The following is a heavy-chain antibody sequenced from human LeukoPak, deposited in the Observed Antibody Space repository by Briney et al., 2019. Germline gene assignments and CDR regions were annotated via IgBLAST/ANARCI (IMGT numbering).Heavy chain of an antibody. D-gene: IGHD6-13*01. J-gene: IGHJ4*02. V-gene: IGHV3-23*01. CDR1: GVTFSSYT. CDR2: ISGRSDSI. CDR3: TKDTSSSWKSRIDY. Sequence: GGSLRLSCAASGVTFSSYTMSWVRQAPGKGLERVSGISGRSDSIYYADSVKGRFTISRDNSKDTLYLQMNSLRAEDTAVYYCTKDTSSSWKSRIDYWGQGTLVTVSS.